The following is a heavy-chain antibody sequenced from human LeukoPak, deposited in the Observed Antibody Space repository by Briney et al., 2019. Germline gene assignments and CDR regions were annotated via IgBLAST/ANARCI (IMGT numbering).Heavy chain of an antibody. CDR3: AKDESSSQYYFDY. CDR1: GFTFISYA. Sequence: GGSLRLSCAASGFTFISYAIHWVRQAPGKGLEWVAVISYDGSNKYYADSVKGRFTISRDNSKNTLYLQMNSLRAEDMAVYYCAKDESSSQYYFDYWGQGTLVTVSS. J-gene: IGHJ4*02. D-gene: IGHD6-13*01. V-gene: IGHV3-30*04. CDR2: ISYDGSNK.